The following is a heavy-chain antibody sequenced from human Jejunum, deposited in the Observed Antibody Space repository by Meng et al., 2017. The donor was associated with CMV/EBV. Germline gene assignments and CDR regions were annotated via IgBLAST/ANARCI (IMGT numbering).Heavy chain of an antibody. Sequence: NFANYAMSWVRQATGKGVEWVSAISDNGGKTYYADSVRGRVTITRDNSKDKLYLQMNSLRVEDTAIYYCAKLFGRSYSSVSCSDDYWGQGTLVTVSS. J-gene: IGHJ4*02. V-gene: IGHV3-23*01. CDR1: NFANYA. CDR2: ISDNGGKT. D-gene: IGHD2-2*01. CDR3: AKLFGRSYSSVSCSDDY.